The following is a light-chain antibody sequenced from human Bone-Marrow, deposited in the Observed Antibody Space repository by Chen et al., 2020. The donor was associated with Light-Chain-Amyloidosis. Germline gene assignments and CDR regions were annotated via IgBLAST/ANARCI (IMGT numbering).Light chain of an antibody. V-gene: IGLV3-21*02. CDR3: QVWDRSSDRPV. CDR1: NIGYTS. CDR2: DDS. J-gene: IGLJ3*02. Sequence: SYVLTQPSSVSVAPGQTATIACGGNNIGYTSVHWYQQTPGQAPLLVVYDDSDRPSGIPELLSGSNSGNTATLTISRVEAGDEADYYCQVWDRSSDRPVFGGGTKLTVL.